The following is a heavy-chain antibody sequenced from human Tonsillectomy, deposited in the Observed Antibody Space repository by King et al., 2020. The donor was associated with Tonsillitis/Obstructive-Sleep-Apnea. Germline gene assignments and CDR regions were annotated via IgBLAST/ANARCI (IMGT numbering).Heavy chain of an antibody. CDR3: AMCPELQLVRGAYYYYYMDV. J-gene: IGHJ6*03. CDR1: GFALPTYN. V-gene: IGHV3-48*02. CDR2: ISSTGRTI. D-gene: IGHD6-13*01. Sequence: VQLVESGGGFIQPGGSLRLSCAVSGFALPTYNINWVRQAPGRGLEWISYISSTGRTIFSADSVRGRFTISRDNAKDSVHLQMNSLRDEDTAVDYCAMCPELQLVRGAYYYYYMDVWGKGTTVTVSS.